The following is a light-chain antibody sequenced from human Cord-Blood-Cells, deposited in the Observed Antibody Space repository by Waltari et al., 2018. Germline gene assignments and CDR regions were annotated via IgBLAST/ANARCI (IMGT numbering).Light chain of an antibody. Sequence: DIVLTQSPGTLSLSPGERATLSCRASQGVSSSDLAWYQQKPGQAPRLLIYGASSRATGIPDRFSGSGSGKDFTLTISRLEPEDFAVYYCQQYGSSPWTFGQGTKVEIK. V-gene: IGKV3-20*01. CDR1: QGVSSSD. CDR3: QQYGSSPWT. CDR2: GAS. J-gene: IGKJ1*01.